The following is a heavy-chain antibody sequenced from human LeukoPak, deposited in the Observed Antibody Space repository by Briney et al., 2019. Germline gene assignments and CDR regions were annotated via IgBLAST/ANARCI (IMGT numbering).Heavy chain of an antibody. Sequence: GRSQRLSCAASGFTFSSYGMHWGRQAPGKGLEWVAIIWYDGTNTYGAGCFQGRFTISRHNSKTTLYLPMYRLRAQASAAYYCARDLSGYTFDHWGEGTLAIASS. CDR2: IWYDGTNT. V-gene: IGHV3-33*01. CDR1: GFTFSSYG. CDR3: ARDLSGYTFDH. D-gene: IGHD5-12*01. J-gene: IGHJ4*02.